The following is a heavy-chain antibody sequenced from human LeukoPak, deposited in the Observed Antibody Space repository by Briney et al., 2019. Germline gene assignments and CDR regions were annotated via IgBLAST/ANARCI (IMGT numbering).Heavy chain of an antibody. CDR2: ISAYNGNT. J-gene: IGHJ4*02. D-gene: IGHD3-3*01. CDR3: ARDSSLLTGVAIDY. V-gene: IGHV1-18*01. Sequence: ASVKVYCKASGYTFTSYGISWVRQAPGQGLEWMGWISAYNGNTNYAQKFQGRVTMTTETSTRTAYMEVRSLRSDDTAVYYCARDSSLLTGVAIDYWGQGTLVTVSS. CDR1: GYTFTSYG.